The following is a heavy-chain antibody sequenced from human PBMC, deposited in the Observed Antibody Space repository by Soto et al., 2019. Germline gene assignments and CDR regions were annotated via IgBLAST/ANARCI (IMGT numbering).Heavy chain of an antibody. D-gene: IGHD6-19*01. Sequence: SVKVSCKASGDTFSTYAISWVRQAPGQGLEWMGGIIPIFGTANYAQKFQGRVTITADKSTSTASMELSSLRSEDTAVYYCARDSSGHFDYWGQGTLVTVSS. CDR3: ARDSSGHFDY. CDR1: GDTFSTYA. J-gene: IGHJ4*02. V-gene: IGHV1-69*06. CDR2: IIPIFGTA.